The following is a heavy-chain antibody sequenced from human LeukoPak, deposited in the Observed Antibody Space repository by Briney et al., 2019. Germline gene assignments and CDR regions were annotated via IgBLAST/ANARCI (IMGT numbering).Heavy chain of an antibody. J-gene: IGHJ3*01. CDR2: ISDSDADT. CDR1: GFSFRSFT. D-gene: IGHD3-10*01. Sequence: PGGSLRLSCAASGFSFRSFTMHWVRQAPGKGLEWGSGISDSDADTHYADSVKGRFTISRDNSKNTVYLQMSSLRVEDTALYYCAKDFVRGTLTGAFDVWGRGAMVTAST. V-gene: IGHV3-23*01. CDR3: AKDFVRGTLTGAFDV.